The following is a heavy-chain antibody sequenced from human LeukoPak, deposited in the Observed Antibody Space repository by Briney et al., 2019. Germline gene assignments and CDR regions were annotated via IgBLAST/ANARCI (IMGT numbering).Heavy chain of an antibody. V-gene: IGHV1-24*01. J-gene: IGHJ4*02. Sequence: EASVKVSCKVSGYTLTELSMHRVRQAPGKGLEWMGGFDPEDGETIYAQKFQGRVTMTEDTSTDTAYMELSSLRSEDTAVYYCATDLTTVSSGWDWGQGTLVTVSS. CDR2: FDPEDGET. D-gene: IGHD6-19*01. CDR1: GYTLTELS. CDR3: ATDLTTVSSGWD.